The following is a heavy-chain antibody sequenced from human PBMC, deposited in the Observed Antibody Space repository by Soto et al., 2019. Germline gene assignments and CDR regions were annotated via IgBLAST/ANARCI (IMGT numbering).Heavy chain of an antibody. D-gene: IGHD6-13*01. CDR3: ARNSSTWSDC. Sequence: QVHLVQSAAEVKKPGASVKVSCKTSGYSFTNYGISWVRQAPGQGLQWMGWISVYYGYSNYAQKFQDRVTLTTDTSKSTAYMELRNLRSDDTAVYYCARNSSTWSDCWGQGTLVNVSS. CDR1: GYSFTNYG. CDR2: ISVYYGYS. J-gene: IGHJ4*02. V-gene: IGHV1-18*01.